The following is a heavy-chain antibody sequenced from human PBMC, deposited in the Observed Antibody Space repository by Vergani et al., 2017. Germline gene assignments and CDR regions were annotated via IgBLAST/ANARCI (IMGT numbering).Heavy chain of an antibody. CDR2: ISAYHGNT. Sequence: QVQLVQSGAEVKKPGASVKVSCKASGYTFTSYGISWVRQAPGQGLEWMGWISAYHGNTNYAQKLQGRVTMTTDTSTSTAYMELGSLRSDDTAVYYCARDPDIVVVPAAPYYYYYYGMDVWGQGTTVTVSS. D-gene: IGHD2-2*01. CDR3: ARDPDIVVVPAAPYYYYYYGMDV. CDR1: GYTFTSYG. J-gene: IGHJ6*02. V-gene: IGHV1-18*04.